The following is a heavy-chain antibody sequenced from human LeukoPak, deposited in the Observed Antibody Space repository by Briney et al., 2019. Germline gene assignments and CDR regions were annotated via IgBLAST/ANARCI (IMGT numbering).Heavy chain of an antibody. CDR3: ARARAAGATTHIDY. J-gene: IGHJ4*02. V-gene: IGHV1-69*04. D-gene: IGHD1-26*01. CDR1: GGTFSSYA. CDR2: TIPILGIA. Sequence: SVKVSCKASGGTFSSYAISWVRQAPGQGLEWMGRTIPILGIANYAQKFQGRVTITADKSTSTAYMELSSLRSEDTAVYYCARARAAGATTHIDYWGQGTLVTVSS.